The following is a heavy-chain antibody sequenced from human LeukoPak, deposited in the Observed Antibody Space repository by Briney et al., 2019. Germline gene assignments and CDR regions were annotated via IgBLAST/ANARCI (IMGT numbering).Heavy chain of an antibody. J-gene: IGHJ4*02. D-gene: IGHD1-26*01. CDR3: ARVLEYGSGSYLFDY. V-gene: IGHV1-2*02. Sequence: GASVKVSCKASGYTFTGYYMHWVRQAPGQGLEWMGWINPNSGGTNYAQKFQGRVTMTRDTSISTAYMELSRLRSDDTAVYYCARVLEYGSGSYLFDYWGQGTLVTVSS. CDR1: GYTFTGYY. CDR2: INPNSGGT.